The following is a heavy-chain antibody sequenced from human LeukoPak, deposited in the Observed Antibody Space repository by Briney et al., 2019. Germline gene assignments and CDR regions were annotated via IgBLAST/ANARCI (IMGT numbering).Heavy chain of an antibody. CDR3: ARDLYQLQVSNEIDY. V-gene: IGHV3-53*01. D-gene: IGHD2-2*01. J-gene: IGHJ4*02. Sequence: GGSLRLSCAASGFTVSSNYMTWVRQAPGKGLEWVSVIYSGGSTYYTDSVKGRFTIYRDNSKNTVYIQMNSLRAEDTAVYYCARDLYQLQVSNEIDYWGQGTLVTVSS. CDR1: GFTVSSNY. CDR2: IYSGGST.